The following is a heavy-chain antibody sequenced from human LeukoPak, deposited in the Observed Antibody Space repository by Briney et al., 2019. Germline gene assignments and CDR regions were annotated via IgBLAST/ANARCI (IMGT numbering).Heavy chain of an antibody. CDR3: ARSFDSSGLVDY. J-gene: IGHJ4*02. D-gene: IGHD3-22*01. V-gene: IGHV4-39*01. CDR1: GGSISSSSYY. Sequence: PSETLSLTCTVSGGSISSSSYYWGWIRQPPGKGLEWMGSIYYSGSTYYNPSLKSRVTISVDTSKNQFSLKLSSVTAADTAVYYCARSFDSSGLVDYWGQGTLVTVSS. CDR2: IYYSGST.